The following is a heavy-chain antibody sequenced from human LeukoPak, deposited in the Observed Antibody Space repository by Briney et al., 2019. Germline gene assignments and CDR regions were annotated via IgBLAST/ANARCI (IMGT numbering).Heavy chain of an antibody. D-gene: IGHD3-3*01. CDR1: GYTFTSYG. CDR3: ARDQRTYYDFWSGYPSY. V-gene: IGHV1-18*01. J-gene: IGHJ4*02. Sequence: ASVKVSCKASGYTFTSYGISWVRQAPGQGLEWMGWISAYNCNTNYAQKLQGRVTMTTDTSTSTAYMELRSLRSDDTAVYYCARDQRTYYDFWSGYPSYWGQGTLVTVSS. CDR2: ISAYNCNT.